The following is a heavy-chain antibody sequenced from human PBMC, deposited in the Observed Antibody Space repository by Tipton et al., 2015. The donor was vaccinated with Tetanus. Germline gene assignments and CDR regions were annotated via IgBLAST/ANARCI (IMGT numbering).Heavy chain of an antibody. J-gene: IGHJ6*02. D-gene: IGHD5-18*01. CDR2: VYSSGST. CDR1: GGSISGTNYY. V-gene: IGHV4-61*05. Sequence: TLSLTCTVSGGSISGTNYYWGWIRQPPGKGLEWIGYVYSSGSTNYNPSLKSRVTISLDTSKNQFSLKLSSVSVADTAVYYCARSDGYPLYYYYYGMDVWGQGTTVTVSS. CDR3: ARSDGYPLYYYYYGMDV.